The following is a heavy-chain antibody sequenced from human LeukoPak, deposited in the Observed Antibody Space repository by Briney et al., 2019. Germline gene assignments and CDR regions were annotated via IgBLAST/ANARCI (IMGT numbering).Heavy chain of an antibody. V-gene: IGHV1-46*01. J-gene: IGHJ3*02. CDR2: INPSGGNT. CDR1: GYSFSRYY. CDR3: ARDWNWGASDAFDM. D-gene: IGHD1-26*01. Sequence: ASVKVSCKASGYSFSRYYLHLVRRAPGRGLEWMGIINPSGGNTNYAQKFKGRLTLTRDTSTSTVYMELSSLRSDDTAVYYCARDWNWGASDAFDMSGQGTIVTVSS.